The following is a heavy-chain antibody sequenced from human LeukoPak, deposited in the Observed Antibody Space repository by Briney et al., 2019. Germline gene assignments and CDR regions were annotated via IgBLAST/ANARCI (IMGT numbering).Heavy chain of an antibody. V-gene: IGHV3-21*01. CDR1: GFTFSSYS. D-gene: IGHD6-6*01. CDR2: ISSSSSYI. Sequence: PGGSLRLSCAASGFTFSSYSMNWVRQAPGKGLEWVSSISSSSSYIYYADSVKGRFTISRDNAKNSLYLQMNSLRAEDTAVYYCARDAPGKGSSLDYWGQGTLVTVSS. CDR3: ARDAPGKGSSLDY. J-gene: IGHJ4*02.